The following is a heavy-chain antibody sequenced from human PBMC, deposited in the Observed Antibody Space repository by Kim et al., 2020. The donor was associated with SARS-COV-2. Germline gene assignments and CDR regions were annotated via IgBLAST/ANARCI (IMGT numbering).Heavy chain of an antibody. CDR1: GGSFSGYY. CDR3: ARAGDVDIVATIKYYGMDV. V-gene: IGHV4-34*01. Sequence: SETLSLTCAVYGGSFSGYYWSWIRQPPGKGLEWIGEINHSGSTNYNPSLKSRVTISVDTSKNQFSLKLSSVTAADTAVYYCARAGDVDIVATIKYYGMDVWGQGTTVTVSS. CDR2: INHSGST. D-gene: IGHD5-12*01. J-gene: IGHJ6*02.